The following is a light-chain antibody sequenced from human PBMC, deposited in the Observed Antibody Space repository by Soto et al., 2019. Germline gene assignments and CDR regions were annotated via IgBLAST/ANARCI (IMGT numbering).Light chain of an antibody. CDR3: SSYTSSSTLGV. J-gene: IGLJ1*01. Sequence: QSALTQPASVSGSPGQSITISCTGTSSDVGVYNYVSWYQQHPGKAPKLMIFDVSNRPSGVSNRFSGSKSGNTASLTISGVQADDEAEYYCSSYTSSSTLGVFGTGTKLTVL. V-gene: IGLV2-14*01. CDR2: DVS. CDR1: SSDVGVYNY.